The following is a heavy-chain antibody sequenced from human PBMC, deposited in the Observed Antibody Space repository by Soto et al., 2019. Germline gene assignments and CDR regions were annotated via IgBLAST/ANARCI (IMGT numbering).Heavy chain of an antibody. CDR2: ISSSSSYI. D-gene: IGHD2-8*01. Sequence: VHLVESGGGLVKPGGSLRLSCAASGFTFSSYSVNWVRQAPGKGLEWVSFISSSSSYIYYADSVKGRFTISRGNAKNSVYLQMNSLRAEDTAVYYCARVSDDIVLTSEWWGQGTLVTVSS. CDR1: GFTFSSYS. V-gene: IGHV3-21*01. J-gene: IGHJ4*02. CDR3: ARVSDDIVLTSEW.